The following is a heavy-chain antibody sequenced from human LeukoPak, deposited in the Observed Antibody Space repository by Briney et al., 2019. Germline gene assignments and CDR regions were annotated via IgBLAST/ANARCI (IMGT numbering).Heavy chain of an antibody. D-gene: IGHD3-16*01. CDR3: ARDRDGGVVDY. CDR1: GGSISSYY. V-gene: IGHV4-59*01. Sequence: PSETLSLTCTVSGGSISSYYWSWIRQPPGKGLEWIGYIYYSGSTNYNPSLKSRVTISVDTSKNQFSLKLSSVTAADTAVYYCARDRDGGVVDYWGQGTLVTVPS. CDR2: IYYSGST. J-gene: IGHJ4*02.